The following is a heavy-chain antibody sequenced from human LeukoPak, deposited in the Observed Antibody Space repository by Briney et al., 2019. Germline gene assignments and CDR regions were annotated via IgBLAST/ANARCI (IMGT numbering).Heavy chain of an antibody. V-gene: IGHV5-51*01. Sequence: GESLKISCKGSGYSFTSYWIGWVRQMPGKGLEWVGIIYPGDSDTRYSPSFQGQVTISADKSISTAYLQWSSLKASDTAMYYCARSSATVSGWRYDAFTIWGQGTTLTVSS. CDR1: GYSFTSYW. J-gene: IGHJ3*02. D-gene: IGHD6-19*01. CDR3: ARSSATVSGWRYDAFTI. CDR2: IYPGDSDT.